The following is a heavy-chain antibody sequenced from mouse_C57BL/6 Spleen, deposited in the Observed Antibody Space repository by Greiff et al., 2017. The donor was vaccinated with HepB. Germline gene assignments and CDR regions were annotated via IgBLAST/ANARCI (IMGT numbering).Heavy chain of an antibody. CDR2: IHPNSGST. J-gene: IGHJ3*01. Sequence: VQLQQSGAELVKPGASVKLSCKASGYTFTSYWMHWVKQRPGQGLEWIGMIHPNSGSTNYNEKFKSKATLTVDKSSSTAYMQLSSLTSEDSAVYYCARQLRDEGFAYWGQGTLVTVSA. D-gene: IGHD3-2*02. CDR1: GYTFTSYW. V-gene: IGHV1-64*01. CDR3: ARQLRDEGFAY.